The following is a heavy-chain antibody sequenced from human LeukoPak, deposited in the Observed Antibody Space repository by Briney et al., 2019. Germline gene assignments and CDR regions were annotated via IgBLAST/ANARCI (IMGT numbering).Heavy chain of an antibody. CDR3: ASSPYDFWSGYYPFDY. V-gene: IGHV4-39*07. CDR1: GGSTSSSSYY. J-gene: IGHJ4*02. Sequence: SETLSLTCTVSGGSTSSSSYYWGWIRQPPGKGLEWIGEINHSGSTNYNPSLKSRVTISVDTSKNQFSLKLSSVTAADTAVYYCASSPYDFWSGYYPFDYWGQGTLVTVSS. CDR2: INHSGST. D-gene: IGHD3-3*01.